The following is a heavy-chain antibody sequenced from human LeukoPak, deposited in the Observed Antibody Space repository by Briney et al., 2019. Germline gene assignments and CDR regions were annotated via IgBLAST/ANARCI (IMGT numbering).Heavy chain of an antibody. Sequence: PSETLSLTCTVSGGSISSYYWSWIRQPAGKGLEWIGRIYTSGSTNYNPSLKSRVTMSVDTSKNQFSVKLRSVTAADTAVYYCARHGVVTWFDPWGQGTLVTVSS. D-gene: IGHD3-16*01. V-gene: IGHV4-4*07. CDR2: IYTSGST. J-gene: IGHJ5*02. CDR3: ARHGVVTWFDP. CDR1: GGSISSYY.